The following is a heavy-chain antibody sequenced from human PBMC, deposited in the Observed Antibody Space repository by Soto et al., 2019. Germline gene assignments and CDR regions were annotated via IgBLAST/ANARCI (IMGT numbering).Heavy chain of an antibody. CDR1: GFTFSSYG. J-gene: IGHJ4*02. V-gene: IGHV3-33*01. CDR3: ARDLQIGCRGGSGPPGY. CDR2: IWHDGSNK. Sequence: QVQLVESGGGVVQPGRSLRLSCAASGFTFSSYGMHWVRQAPGKGLEWGAVIWHDGSNKYYADSVKGRFTISRDKSNNTVYLQMNRVTAEATAVYYCARDLQIGCRGGSGPPGYWGQGTLVTVSS. D-gene: IGHD2-15*01.